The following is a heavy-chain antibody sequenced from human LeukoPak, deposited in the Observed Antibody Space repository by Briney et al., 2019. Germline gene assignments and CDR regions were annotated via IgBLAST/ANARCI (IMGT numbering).Heavy chain of an antibody. CDR1: GYTFTSYD. V-gene: IGHV1-8*03. CDR3: ASRYCSGGSCYSFDY. D-gene: IGHD2-15*01. CDR2: MNPNSGNT. J-gene: IGHJ4*02. Sequence: GASVKVSCKAFGYTFTSYDINWVRQATGQGLEWMGWMNPNSGNTGYAQKFQGRVTITRNTSISTAYMELSSLRSEDTAVYYCASRYCSGGSCYSFDYWGQGTLVTVSS.